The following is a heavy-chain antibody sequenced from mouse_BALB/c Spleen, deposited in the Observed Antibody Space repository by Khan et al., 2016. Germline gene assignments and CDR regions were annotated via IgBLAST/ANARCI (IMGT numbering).Heavy chain of an antibody. Sequence: QIQLVQSGPELKKPGETVKISCKASGYTFTNYGMNWVKQAPGKGLKWTGWINTYTGEPTYADDFKGRFAFSLETSASTAYLQINNLKNEDTATXYGAKVGGGAHYFDYWGQGTTLTVSS. D-gene: IGHD3-1*01. CDR1: GYTFTNYG. CDR2: INTYTGEP. J-gene: IGHJ2*01. V-gene: IGHV9-3-1*01. CDR3: AKVGGGAHYFDY.